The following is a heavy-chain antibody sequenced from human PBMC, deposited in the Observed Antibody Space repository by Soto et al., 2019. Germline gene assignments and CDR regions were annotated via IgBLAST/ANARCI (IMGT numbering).Heavy chain of an antibody. J-gene: IGHJ5*02. CDR3: ARVDCSGGSCYSGWFDP. D-gene: IGHD2-15*01. CDR1: GGTFSSYT. V-gene: IGHV1-69*02. CDR2: IIPILGIA. Sequence: QVQLVQSGAEVKKPGSSVKVSCKASGGTFSSYTISWVRQAPGQGLEWMGRIIPILGIANYAQKFQGRVTITADKSTSTAYMQLSSQRSEATAVYYCARVDCSGGSCYSGWFDPWGQGTLVTVSS.